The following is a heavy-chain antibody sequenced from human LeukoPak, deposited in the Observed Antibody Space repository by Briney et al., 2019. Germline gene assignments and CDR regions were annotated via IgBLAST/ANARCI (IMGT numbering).Heavy chain of an antibody. CDR1: GAKFTSYW. V-gene: IGHV5-51*01. CDR2: IYPGDSDT. Sequence: GESLEISCRGSGAKFTSYWVAWVRQVPGKGLEWMGIIYPGDSDTRYSPSFQGQVTISADKSISTAYLQWSSLKASDTAMYYCARLADIVATTYYYYYMDVWGKGTTVTISS. J-gene: IGHJ6*03. CDR3: ARLADIVATTYYYYYMDV. D-gene: IGHD5-12*01.